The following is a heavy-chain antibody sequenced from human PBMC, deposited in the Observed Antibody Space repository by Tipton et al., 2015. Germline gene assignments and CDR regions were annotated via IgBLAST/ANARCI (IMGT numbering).Heavy chain of an antibody. CDR2: IYYSGST. J-gene: IGHJ6*02. D-gene: IGHD3-10*01. CDR1: GDSISSYY. Sequence: TLSLTCSVSGDSISSYYWSWIRQPPGKGLEWIGYIYYSGSTNYNPSLKSRVTISVDTSKNQFSLKLSSVTAADTAVYYCARGHYVSRMDVWGQGTTVTVSS. CDR3: ARGHYVSRMDV. V-gene: IGHV4-59*01.